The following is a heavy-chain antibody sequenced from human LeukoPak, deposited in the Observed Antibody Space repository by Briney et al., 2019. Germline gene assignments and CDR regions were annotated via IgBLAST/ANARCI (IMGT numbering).Heavy chain of an antibody. CDR3: ARVSGLTMFYYYYYMDV. Sequence: GGSLRLSCEASGFDFRAYAMTWVRQAPGKGLEWISAISGTGGSPYYADSVKGRFTISRDNAKNSLYLQMNSLRAEDTAVYYCARVSGLTMFYYYYYMDVWGKGTTVTVSS. CDR1: GFDFRAYA. J-gene: IGHJ6*03. CDR2: ISGTGGSP. V-gene: IGHV3-23*01. D-gene: IGHD3-10*02.